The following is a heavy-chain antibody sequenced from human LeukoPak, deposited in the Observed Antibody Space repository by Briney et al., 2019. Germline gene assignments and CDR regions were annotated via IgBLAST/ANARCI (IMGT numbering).Heavy chain of an antibody. V-gene: IGHV4-59*01. CDR1: GGSISSYY. CDR3: ARYRYTSGGYYFDY. J-gene: IGHJ4*02. Sequence: SETLSLTCTVSGGSISSYYWSWIRQPPGKGLEWIGYIHYSGSTNYNPSLKSPLSMSVDTSKTQFSLKLSSGTAADTAVYYCARYRYTSGGYYFDYWGQGTLVTVSS. D-gene: IGHD6-19*01. CDR2: IHYSGST.